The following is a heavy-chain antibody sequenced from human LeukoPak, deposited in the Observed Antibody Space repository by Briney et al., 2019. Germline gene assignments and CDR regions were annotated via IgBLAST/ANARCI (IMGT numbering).Heavy chain of an antibody. V-gene: IGHV4-39*01. CDR1: GGSISSSSYY. Sequence: VKPSETLSLTCTVSGGSISSSSYYWGWIRQPPGKGLEWIGSIYYSGSTYYNPSLKSRVTISVDTSKNQFSLKLSSATAADTAVYYCARRDYSNYDNWFDPWGQGTLVTVSS. CDR2: IYYSGST. J-gene: IGHJ5*02. D-gene: IGHD4-11*01. CDR3: ARRDYSNYDNWFDP.